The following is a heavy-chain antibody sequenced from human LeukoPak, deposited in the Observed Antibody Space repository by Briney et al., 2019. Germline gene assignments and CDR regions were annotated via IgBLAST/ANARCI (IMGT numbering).Heavy chain of an antibody. CDR2: ISYDGSNK. CDR1: GFTFSSYA. CDR3: ARVGGSSGWYVGYYYYYGMDV. J-gene: IGHJ6*02. Sequence: PGGSLRLSCAASGFTFSSYAMHWVRQAPGKGLEWVAVISYDGSNKYYADSVKGRFTISRDNSKNTLYLQMNSLRAEDTAVYYCARVGGSSGWYVGYYYYYGMDVWGQGTTVNVSS. V-gene: IGHV3-30*04. D-gene: IGHD6-19*01.